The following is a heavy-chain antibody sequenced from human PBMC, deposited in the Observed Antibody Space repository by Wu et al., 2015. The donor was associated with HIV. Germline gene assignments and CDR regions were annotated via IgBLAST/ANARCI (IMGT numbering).Heavy chain of an antibody. J-gene: IGHJ4*02. CDR1: GGTFSSNV. Sequence: QVQLVQSGAEVKKPGSSVKVSCKASGGTFSSNVISWVRQAPGQGLEWMGGIIPSFVIAHYAQHFQGRVTITADESTSTAYMELSSLRSEDAAVYYCATDGDYISGSVYWGQGTLVTVSS. D-gene: IGHD6-25*01. CDR2: IIPSFVIA. CDR3: ATDGDYISGSVY. V-gene: IGHV1-69*12.